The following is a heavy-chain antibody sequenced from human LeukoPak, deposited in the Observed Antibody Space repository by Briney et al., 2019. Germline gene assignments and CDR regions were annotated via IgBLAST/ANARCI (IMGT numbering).Heavy chain of an antibody. D-gene: IGHD4-23*01. CDR3: ARGPGDCGGNAYYYYYYMDV. CDR1: GFTVSTNY. J-gene: IGHJ6*03. Sequence: PGGSLRLSCAVSGFTVSTNYMSWVRQAPGKGLDWVSTIYTGGSTYYADSVKGRFTISGDNAKNSLYLQMNSLRAEDTAVYYCARGPGDCGGNAYYYYYYMDVWGKGTTVTVSS. V-gene: IGHV3-66*01. CDR2: IYTGGST.